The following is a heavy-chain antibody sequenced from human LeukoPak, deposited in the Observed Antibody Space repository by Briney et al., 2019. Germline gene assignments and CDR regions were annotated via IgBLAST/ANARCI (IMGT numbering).Heavy chain of an antibody. CDR2: IYYSGST. CDR1: GGSISSGGYY. V-gene: IGHV4-31*03. CDR3: ARAYDISYDSSGYFDY. D-gene: IGHD3-22*01. J-gene: IGHJ4*02. Sequence: SETLSLTCTVSGGSISSGGYYWSWIRQHPGKGLEWIGYIYYSGSTYYNPSLKSRVTISVDTSKNQFSLKLSSVTAADTAVYYCARAYDISYDSSGYFDYWGQGTLVTVSS.